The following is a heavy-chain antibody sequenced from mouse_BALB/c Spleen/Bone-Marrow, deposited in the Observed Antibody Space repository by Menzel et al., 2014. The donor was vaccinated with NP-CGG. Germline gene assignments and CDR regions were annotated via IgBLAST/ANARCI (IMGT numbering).Heavy chain of an antibody. J-gene: IGHJ2*01. V-gene: IGHV5-17*02. D-gene: IGHD4-1*01. CDR1: GFTFSYFG. CDR2: ISSGSSII. Sequence: DVKLVESGGGLAQPGGSRKLSCAASGFTFSYFGMHWVRQAPEKGLEWVAYISSGSSIIYYADTVKGRFTISRDNPKIALFMQMTSLRSEDTAMYYCARERTGFDYWGQGTTLTVSS. CDR3: ARERTGFDY.